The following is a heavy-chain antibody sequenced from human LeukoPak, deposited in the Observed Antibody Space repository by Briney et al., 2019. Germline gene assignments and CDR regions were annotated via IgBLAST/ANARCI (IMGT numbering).Heavy chain of an antibody. CDR2: ISGSGGST. CDR3: AKGPGTLNRAFDI. V-gene: IGHV3-23*01. Sequence: GGSLRLSCAASGFTFSSYAMSWVRQAPGKGLEWVSAISGSGGSTYYADSVKGRLTISRDNSKSTLYLQMNSLRAEDTAVYYCAKGPGTLNRAFDIWGQGTMVTVSS. J-gene: IGHJ3*02. CDR1: GFTFSSYA. D-gene: IGHD1-1*01.